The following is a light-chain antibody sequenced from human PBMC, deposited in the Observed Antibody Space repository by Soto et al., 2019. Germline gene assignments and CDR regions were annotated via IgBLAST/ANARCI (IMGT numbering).Light chain of an antibody. CDR3: SSNAGSYTHV. CDR1: SSDVGGYNY. V-gene: IGLV2-11*01. CDR2: DVS. Sequence: QSALTQPRSVSGSHGQSVTISCTGTSSDVGGYNYVSWYQQHPGKAPKLMIYDVSKRPSGVPDRFSGSKSGNTASLTISGLHAEDEADYYCSSNAGSYTHVFVTWTKLTVL. J-gene: IGLJ1*01.